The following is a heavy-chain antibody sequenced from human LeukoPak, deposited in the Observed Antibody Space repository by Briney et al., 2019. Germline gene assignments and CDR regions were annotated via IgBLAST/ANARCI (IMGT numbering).Heavy chain of an antibody. J-gene: IGHJ6*04. Sequence: PGGSLRLSCAASGFTFSTYAMSWVRQAPGKGLVWVSRINSDGSSTSYADSVKGRFTISRDNAKNTLYLQMNSLRAEDTAVYYCARDPFGGVIAFMDVWGKGTTVTVSS. D-gene: IGHD3-16*02. CDR1: GFTFSTYA. CDR3: ARDPFGGVIAFMDV. CDR2: INSDGSST. V-gene: IGHV3-74*01.